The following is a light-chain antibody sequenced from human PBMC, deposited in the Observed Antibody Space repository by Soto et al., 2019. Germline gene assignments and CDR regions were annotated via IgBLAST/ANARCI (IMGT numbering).Light chain of an antibody. Sequence: EIVLTQSPATLSLSPGERATLSFRSSQSVSSYLAWYQHNPGQAPRLLIYDASNRATGIPPRFSGSGSGTDFTLTISTLEPEDFALYYCQQRDNWPRTFGGGTKVDIK. V-gene: IGKV3-11*01. CDR1: QSVSSY. J-gene: IGKJ4*01. CDR2: DAS. CDR3: QQRDNWPRT.